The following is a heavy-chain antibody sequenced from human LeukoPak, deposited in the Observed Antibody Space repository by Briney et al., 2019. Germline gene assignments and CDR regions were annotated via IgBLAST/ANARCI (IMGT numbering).Heavy chain of an antibody. CDR1: GGSISSSSYY. CDR3: ARYFDY. V-gene: IGHV4-39*01. J-gene: IGHJ4*02. Sequence: ASETLSLTCTVSGGSISSSSYYWGWIRQPPGKGLEWIGSIFYSGSTYYNPSLKSRVTISVDTSKNQFSLKLSSVTAADTAVYYCARYFDYWGQGTLVTVSS. CDR2: IFYSGST.